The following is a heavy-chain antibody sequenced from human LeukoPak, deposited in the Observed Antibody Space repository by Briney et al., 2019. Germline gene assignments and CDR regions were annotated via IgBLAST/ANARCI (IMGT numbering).Heavy chain of an antibody. CDR3: ARPTIFEYYFDS. D-gene: IGHD2/OR15-2a*01. Sequence: SETLSLTCNVSGGSIGIYYWSWIRQPAGKGLEWIGRIHTSGSTDYNPSLKSRVTMSVDTSKNQFSLKLSSVTAADTAVYYCARPTIFEYYFDSWGQGALVTVSS. J-gene: IGHJ4*02. CDR2: IHTSGST. V-gene: IGHV4-4*07. CDR1: GGSIGIYY.